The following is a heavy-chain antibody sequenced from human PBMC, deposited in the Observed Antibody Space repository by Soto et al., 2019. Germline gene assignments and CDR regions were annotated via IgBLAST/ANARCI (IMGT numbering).Heavy chain of an antibody. D-gene: IGHD2-21*01. CDR3: ARDLIPDYGMDV. V-gene: IGHV3-53*01. CDR1: GFTVSSNY. J-gene: IGHJ6*02. CDR2: IYSGGST. Sequence: GGSLRLSCAASGFTVSSNYMSWVRQAPGKGLEWVSVIYSGGSTYYADSVKGRFTISRDNSKNTLYLQMNSLRAEDTAVYYCARDLIPDYGMDVWGQGTTVTVSS.